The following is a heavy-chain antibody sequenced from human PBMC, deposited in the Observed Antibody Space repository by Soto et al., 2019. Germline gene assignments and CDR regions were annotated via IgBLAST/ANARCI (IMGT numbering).Heavy chain of an antibody. J-gene: IGHJ4*02. CDR2: IIPIFGTA. V-gene: IGHV1-69*13. CDR1: GGTFSSYA. Sequence: RASLKVSCTASGGTFSSYAISCVRQAPLQSLEWMGGIIPIFGTANYAQKFQGRVTITADESTSTAYMELSSLRSEDTAVYYCARSPPLYYYDSSGSPHYWGQGTLVTVSS. D-gene: IGHD3-22*01. CDR3: ARSPPLYYYDSSGSPHY.